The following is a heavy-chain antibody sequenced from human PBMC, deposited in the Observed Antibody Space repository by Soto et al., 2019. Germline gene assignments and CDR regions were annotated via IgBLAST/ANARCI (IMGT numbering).Heavy chain of an antibody. V-gene: IGHV3-30-3*01. CDR2: ISYDGNNK. J-gene: IGHJ6*02. CDR3: AGGDNYYGMGV. D-gene: IGHD2-15*01. Sequence: QVQLVESGGGVVQPGRSLRLSCVASGFSFNNYIMHWVRQAPGKGLEWVAVISYDGNNKDYADSVKGRFTISRDNSKNTLYLQLSSLRAEDTAVYYYAGGDNYYGMGVWGQGTTITVS. CDR1: GFSFNNYI.